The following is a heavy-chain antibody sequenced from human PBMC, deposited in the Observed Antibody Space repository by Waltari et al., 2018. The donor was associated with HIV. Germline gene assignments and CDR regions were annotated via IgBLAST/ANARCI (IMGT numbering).Heavy chain of an antibody. CDR1: GGSISSYY. D-gene: IGHD3-9*01. Sequence: QVQLQESGPGLVKPSETLSLTCTVSGGSISSYYWSWIRPPPGKGLEWIGYIYYSGSAIYIPSLKSLVTISVDTSKNHFSLKLSSVTAADTAVYYCARVSYDMLTGFYYYYGMDVWGQGTTVTVSS. V-gene: IGHV4-59*01. CDR2: IYYSGSA. J-gene: IGHJ6*02. CDR3: ARVSYDMLTGFYYYYGMDV.